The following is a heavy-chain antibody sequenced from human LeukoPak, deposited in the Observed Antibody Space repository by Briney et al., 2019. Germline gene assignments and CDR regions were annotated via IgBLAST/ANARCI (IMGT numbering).Heavy chain of an antibody. V-gene: IGHV3-7*01. J-gene: IGHJ4*02. Sequence: PGGSLRLSCAASGFTFTDYWMSWVRQAPGKGLEWVAFIRKKGIETNYVDSVKGRFTITRDNARNSLFLQMNSLRAEDTAVYYCAREDGYCSGGNCYSCFVSWGQGTLVTVSS. CDR2: IRKKGIET. CDR3: AREDGYCSGGNCYSCFVS. D-gene: IGHD2-15*01. CDR1: GFTFTDYW.